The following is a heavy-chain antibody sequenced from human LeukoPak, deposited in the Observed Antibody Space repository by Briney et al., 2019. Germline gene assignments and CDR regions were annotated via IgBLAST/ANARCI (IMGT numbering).Heavy chain of an antibody. CDR2: IYHSGTT. J-gene: IGHJ4*02. D-gene: IGHD3-10*01. Sequence: SETLSLTCTVSDGXIXGXYWXWXXXSPXXGLXXIGYIYHSGTTNYNPPLKSRVTMSVDTSKNQFSLRLTSVTAADTALYYCXKLSYYGSAYYFDYWGQGTLVTVSS. CDR1: DGXIXGXY. V-gene: IGHV4-59*12. CDR3: XKLSYYGSAYYFDY.